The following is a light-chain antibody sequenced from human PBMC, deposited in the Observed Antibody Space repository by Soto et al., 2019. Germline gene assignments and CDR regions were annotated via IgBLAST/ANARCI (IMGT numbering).Light chain of an antibody. V-gene: IGKV1-33*01. Sequence: ELTQSPASLSASVGDRLTITCQASQDISDYLNWYQQKQGAAPKLLMHDATNLQAGVPSRFSGSGSGTEFTFTISRLEPEDVETYYCQQYDNIPLTFGGGTKVDIK. CDR2: DAT. CDR3: QQYDNIPLT. CDR1: QDISDY. J-gene: IGKJ4*01.